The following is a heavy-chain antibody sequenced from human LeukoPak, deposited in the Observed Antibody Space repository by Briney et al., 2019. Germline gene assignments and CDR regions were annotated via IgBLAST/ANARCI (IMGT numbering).Heavy chain of an antibody. CDR2: ISAYNGNT. V-gene: IGHV1-18*01. Sequence: ASVKVSCKASGGTFSSYAINWVRQAPGQGLEWMGWISAYNGNTNYAQKLQGRVTMTTDTSTSTAYMELRSLRSDDTAVYYCARVDTAMAITAFDYWGQGTLVTVSS. J-gene: IGHJ4*02. CDR1: GGTFSSYA. D-gene: IGHD5-18*01. CDR3: ARVDTAMAITAFDY.